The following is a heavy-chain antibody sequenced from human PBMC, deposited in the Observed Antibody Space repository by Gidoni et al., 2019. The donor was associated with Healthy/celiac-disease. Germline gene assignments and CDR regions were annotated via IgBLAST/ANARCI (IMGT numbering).Heavy chain of an antibody. J-gene: IGHJ4*02. CDR2: ISAYNGNT. CDR3: AREYDGTTVMPLRIVRRYFDY. D-gene: IGHD4-17*01. V-gene: IGHV1-18*01. Sequence: QVQLVQSGAEVKKPGASVKVSCKASGYTFTSSGISWVRQAPGQGLEWMGWISAYNGNTNYAQKLQGRVTMTTDTSTSTAYMELRSLRSDDTAVYYCAREYDGTTVMPLRIVRRYFDYWGQGTLVTVSS. CDR1: GYTFTSSG.